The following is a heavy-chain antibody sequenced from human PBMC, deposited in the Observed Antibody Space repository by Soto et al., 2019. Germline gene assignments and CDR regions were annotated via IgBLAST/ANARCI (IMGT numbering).Heavy chain of an antibody. CDR2: IIPIFGTA. Sequence: QVQLVQSGAEVKKPGSSVKVSCKASGGTFSSYAISWVRQAPGQGLEWMGGIIPIFGTANYAQKFQGRVTSTADEATSPADRELSSRRSEDTAGYYSARAGGCEHPLGGNWCDPWGQGTLVTVSS. CDR3: ARAGGCEHPLGGNWCDP. J-gene: IGHJ5*02. D-gene: IGHD3-16*01. V-gene: IGHV1-69*12. CDR1: GGTFSSYA.